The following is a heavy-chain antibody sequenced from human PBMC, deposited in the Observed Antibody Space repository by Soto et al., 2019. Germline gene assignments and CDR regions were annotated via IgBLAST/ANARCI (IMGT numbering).Heavy chain of an antibody. CDR1: GGSFSGYY. J-gene: IGHJ4*02. Sequence: PSETLSLTCAVYGGSFSGYYWSWIRQPPGKGLEWIGEINHSGSTNYNPSLKSRVTISVDTSKNQFSLELSSVTAADTAVYYCACASRKVDYWGQGTLVTVSS. CDR3: ACASRKVDY. D-gene: IGHD2-15*01. CDR2: INHSGST. V-gene: IGHV4-34*01.